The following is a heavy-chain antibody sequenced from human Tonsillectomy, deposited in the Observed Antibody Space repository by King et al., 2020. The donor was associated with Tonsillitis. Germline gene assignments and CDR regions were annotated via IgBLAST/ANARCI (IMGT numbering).Heavy chain of an antibody. V-gene: IGHV3-7*01. CDR3: ALVAVTGPDEACDI. Sequence: VQLVESGGGLVQPGGSLRLSCAASGFTFSSYWMTWVRQAPGKGLEWVANIKQDGSEKYYVDSVKGRFTISRDNAKNSLYLQMNSLRAEDTAVYYCALVAVTGPDEACDIWGQGTLDTVSS. D-gene: IGHD6-19*01. CDR2: IKQDGSEK. CDR1: GFTFSSYW. J-gene: IGHJ3*02.